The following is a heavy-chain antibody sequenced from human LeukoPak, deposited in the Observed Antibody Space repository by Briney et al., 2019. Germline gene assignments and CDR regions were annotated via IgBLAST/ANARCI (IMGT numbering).Heavy chain of an antibody. CDR1: GFTFSSYW. V-gene: IGHV3-7*01. D-gene: IGHD6-19*01. J-gene: IGHJ4*02. Sequence: PGGSLRLSCAASGFTFSSYWMSWVRQAPGKGLEWVANIKQEGSEKYYVDSVKGRFTISRDNAKNSLYLQMNSLRAEDTAVYYCARESSGWSQSDPFDYWGQGTLVTVSS. CDR2: IKQEGSEK. CDR3: ARESSGWSQSDPFDY.